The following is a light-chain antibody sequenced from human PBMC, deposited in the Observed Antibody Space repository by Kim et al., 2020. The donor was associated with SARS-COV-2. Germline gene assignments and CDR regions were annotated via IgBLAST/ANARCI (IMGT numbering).Light chain of an antibody. V-gene: IGLV3-1*01. CDR1: KLGDKY. Sequence: VSPGQTAFITCSGDKLGDKYAFWYQQKPGQSPVLVIYQDSKRPSGIPERFAGSNSGNTATLTISGTQAMDEADYYCQAWDSRTYVFGTGTKVTVL. CDR3: QAWDSRTYV. J-gene: IGLJ1*01. CDR2: QDS.